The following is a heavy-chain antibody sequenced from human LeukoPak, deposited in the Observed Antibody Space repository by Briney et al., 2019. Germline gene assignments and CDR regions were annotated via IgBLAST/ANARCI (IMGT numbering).Heavy chain of an antibody. D-gene: IGHD3-16*01. J-gene: IGHJ4*02. V-gene: IGHV3-49*01. CDR2: IRSRAYGGTT. CDR1: GFTFGDYA. CDR3: TRRLSYADY. Sequence: PGGSLRLSCTASGFTFGDYAMSWFRQAPGEGLEWVGFIRSRAYGGTTEYTASVKGRFAISRDDSQSTAYLQMNSLKTEDTGLYYCTRRLSYADYWGQGTLVTVSS.